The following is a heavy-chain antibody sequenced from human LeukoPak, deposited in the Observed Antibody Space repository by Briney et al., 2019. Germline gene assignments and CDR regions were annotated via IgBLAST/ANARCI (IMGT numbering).Heavy chain of an antibody. CDR2: IRQGGDER. CDR1: GFTFSSYG. V-gene: IGHV3-7*01. J-gene: IGHJ4*02. D-gene: IGHD4-17*01. Sequence: GGSLRLSCAASGFTFSSYGMHWVRQAPGKGLEWVAGIRQGGDERYYADSVKGRFTVSRDNAKNSLYLQMNSLSADDTAVYFCARGPNYGARVDFLDSWGRGPKVTVSS. CDR3: ARGPNYGARVDFLDS.